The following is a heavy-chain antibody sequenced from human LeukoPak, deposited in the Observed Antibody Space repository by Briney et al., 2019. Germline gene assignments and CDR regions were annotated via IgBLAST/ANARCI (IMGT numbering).Heavy chain of an antibody. D-gene: IGHD6-13*01. V-gene: IGHV4-59*01. CDR2: IYYTGST. J-gene: IGHJ4*02. CDR3: ARHRVSDTQDSRNYYFDY. Sequence: PSETLSLTCTVSGGYISTDYWTWIRQPPGKGLEWIGYIYYTGSTNYNPSLKSRVTTSVDTSKNQFSLKLTSVTAADTAVYYCARHRVSDTQDSRNYYFDYWGQGTLVTVSS. CDR1: GGYISTDY.